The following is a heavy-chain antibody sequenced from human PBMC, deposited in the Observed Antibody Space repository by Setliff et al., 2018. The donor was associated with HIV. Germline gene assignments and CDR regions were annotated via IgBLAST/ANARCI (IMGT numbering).Heavy chain of an antibody. J-gene: IGHJ6*04. Sequence: SETLSLTCAVYGGSFSGYYWSWIRQPPGKGLEWIGEINHSGSTNYNPSLESRVTISVDTSKNQFSLRLSSVTAADTAVYYCARLRPDVWGNGTTVTVSS. V-gene: IGHV4-34*01. CDR1: GGSFSGYY. CDR3: ARLRPDV. D-gene: IGHD5-12*01. CDR2: INHSGST.